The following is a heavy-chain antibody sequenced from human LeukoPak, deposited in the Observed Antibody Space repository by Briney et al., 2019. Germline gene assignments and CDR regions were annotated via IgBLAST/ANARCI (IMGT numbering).Heavy chain of an antibody. CDR1: GGSISGYY. J-gene: IGHJ5*02. V-gene: IGHV4-59*01. CDR2: VSYSGST. CDR3: ARDQGTWWFDP. D-gene: IGHD3-10*01. Sequence: SETLSLTCTVSGGSISGYYWSWIRQPPRRALEWIRYVSYSGSTNYNPSLKSRVTISVDTSKTQFSLTLTSVTAADTAVYYCARDQGTWWFDPWGQGTLVTVSS.